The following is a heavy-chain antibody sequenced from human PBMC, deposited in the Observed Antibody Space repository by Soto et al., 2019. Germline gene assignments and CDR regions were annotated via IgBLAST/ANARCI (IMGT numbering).Heavy chain of an antibody. CDR2: IDPNSGGT. J-gene: IGHJ4*02. CDR1: GYTFTGYY. V-gene: IGHV1-2*04. Sequence: ASVKVSCKASGYTFTGYYIHWVRQAPGQGLEWMGWIDPNSGGTNYAQKFQGWVTMTRDTSISTAYMELSRLKSDDTAVYYCARRHSSGWYSDYWGQGTLVTVSS. D-gene: IGHD6-19*01. CDR3: ARRHSSGWYSDY.